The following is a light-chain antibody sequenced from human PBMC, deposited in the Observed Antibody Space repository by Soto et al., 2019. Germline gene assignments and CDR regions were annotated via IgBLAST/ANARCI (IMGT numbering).Light chain of an antibody. J-gene: IGKJ2*01. V-gene: IGKV3-20*01. CDR3: QHYGTSLYT. CDR2: GAS. CDR1: QIISSTY. Sequence: DIVLTQSPGTLSLSPGERATLSGRASQIISSTYLGWYQQKPGQAPRLLIYGASSRATGIPDRFSGSGSGTDFTLTISRLEPEDFAVYYCQHYGTSLYTFGQGTKLEIK.